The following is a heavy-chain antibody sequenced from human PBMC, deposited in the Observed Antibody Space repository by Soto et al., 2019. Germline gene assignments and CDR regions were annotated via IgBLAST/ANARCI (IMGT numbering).Heavy chain of an antibody. D-gene: IGHD3-22*01. CDR2: IIPIFGTA. CDR3: ARARGGSSGYRNWFDP. J-gene: IGHJ5*02. V-gene: IGHV1-69*13. Sequence: SVKVSCKASGGTFSSYAISWVRQAPGQGLEWMGGIIPIFGTANYAQKFQGRVTITADESTSAAYMELSSLRSEDTAVYYCARARGGSSGYRNWFDPWGQGTLVTVSS. CDR1: GGTFSSYA.